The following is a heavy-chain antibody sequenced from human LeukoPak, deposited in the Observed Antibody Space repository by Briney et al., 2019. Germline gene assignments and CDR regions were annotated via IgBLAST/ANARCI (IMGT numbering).Heavy chain of an antibody. CDR1: GGSISSSSYY. V-gene: IGHV4-39*07. Sequence: PSETLSLTCTVSGGSISSSSYYWGWIRQPPGKGLEWIGSIYYSGSTYYNPSLKSRVTISVDTSKNQFSLKLSSVTAADTAVYYCAREAGPNVLLWFGHNWFDPWGQGTLVTVSS. CDR2: IYYSGST. CDR3: AREAGPNVLLWFGHNWFDP. D-gene: IGHD3-10*01. J-gene: IGHJ5*02.